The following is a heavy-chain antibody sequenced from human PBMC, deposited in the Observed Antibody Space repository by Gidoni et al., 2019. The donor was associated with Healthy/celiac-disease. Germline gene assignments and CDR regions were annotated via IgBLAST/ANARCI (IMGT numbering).Heavy chain of an antibody. CDR3: ARGLYYYDSSGYYTPFDY. CDR2: INHSGST. CDR1: GGSFSGYY. J-gene: IGHJ4*02. D-gene: IGHD3-22*01. V-gene: IGHV4-34*01. Sequence: QVQLQQWGAGLLKPSETLSLTCAVYGGSFSGYYWSWIRQPPGKGLEWIGEINHSGSTNYNPSLKSRVTISVDTSKNQFSLKLSSVTAADTAVYYCARGLYYYDSSGYYTPFDYWGQGTLVTVSS.